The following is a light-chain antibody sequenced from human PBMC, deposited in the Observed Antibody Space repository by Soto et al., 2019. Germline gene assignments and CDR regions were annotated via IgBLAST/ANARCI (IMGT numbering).Light chain of an antibody. CDR1: QSIANF. CDR3: QQSYNTPRT. Sequence: DIQMTQSPSSLSASVGDRVTITCRASQSIANFLNWYQQKPGEAPKLLIYAAFNLKTGVPSRFSGSGSGTDFTLTISSLQPEDFATYYYQQSYNTPRTFGQGTKLEIK. V-gene: IGKV1-39*01. CDR2: AAF. J-gene: IGKJ2*01.